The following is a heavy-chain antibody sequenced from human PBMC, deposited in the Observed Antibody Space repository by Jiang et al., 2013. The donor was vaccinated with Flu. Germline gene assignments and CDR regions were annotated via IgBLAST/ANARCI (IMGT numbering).Heavy chain of an antibody. J-gene: IGHJ4*02. D-gene: IGHD2-8*01. Sequence: GAEVKKPGSSVKVSCKASGGTFSSYAISWVRQAPGQGLEWMGRIIPILGIANYAQKFQGRVTITADKSTSTAYMELSSLRSEDTAVYYCARESLSNGVNQPYFDYWGQGTLVTVSS. CDR1: GGTFSSYA. V-gene: IGHV1-69*04. CDR2: IIPILGIA. CDR3: ARESLSNGVNQPYFDY.